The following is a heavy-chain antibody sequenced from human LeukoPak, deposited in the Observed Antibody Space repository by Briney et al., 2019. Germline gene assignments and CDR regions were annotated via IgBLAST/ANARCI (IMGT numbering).Heavy chain of an antibody. V-gene: IGHV3-15*01. CDR3: TPSIVGATTFHY. Sequence: GGSLRLSCAASGFTFSNAWMSWVRQAPGKGLEWAGRIKTKTDGETTDYASPVKGRFTISRDDSKNTLYLQMNSLKTEDTAVYFCTPSIVGATTFHYWGQGTLVTVSS. CDR1: GFTFSNAW. D-gene: IGHD1-26*01. CDR2: IKTKTDGETT. J-gene: IGHJ4*02.